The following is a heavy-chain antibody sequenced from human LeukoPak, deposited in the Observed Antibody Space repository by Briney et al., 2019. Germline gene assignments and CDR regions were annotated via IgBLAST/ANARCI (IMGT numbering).Heavy chain of an antibody. CDR3: AGEVGFGELSHYFDY. V-gene: IGHV1-69*05. Sequence: SVKVSCKASGGTFISYAISWVRQAPGQGLEWMGGIIPIFGTANYAQKFQGRVTITTDESTSTAYMELSSLRSEDTAVYYCAGEVGFGELSHYFDYWGQGTLVTVSS. J-gene: IGHJ4*02. CDR1: GGTFISYA. D-gene: IGHD3-10*01. CDR2: IIPIFGTA.